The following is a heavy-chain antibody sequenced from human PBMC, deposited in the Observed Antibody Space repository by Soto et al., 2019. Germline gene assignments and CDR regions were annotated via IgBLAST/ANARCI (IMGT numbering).Heavy chain of an antibody. CDR1: GFTFSSYA. Sequence: EVQLLESGGGLVQPGGSLRLSCAASGFTFSSYAMSWVRQAPGKGLEWVSAISGSGGSTYYAGSVKGRFTISRDNFKNTLYLQMNSLRAEDTAVYYCAKAPPAYSSSWFRWGYFDLWGRSTLVTVSS. D-gene: IGHD6-13*01. CDR3: AKAPPAYSSSWFRWGYFDL. J-gene: IGHJ2*01. V-gene: IGHV3-23*01. CDR2: ISGSGGST.